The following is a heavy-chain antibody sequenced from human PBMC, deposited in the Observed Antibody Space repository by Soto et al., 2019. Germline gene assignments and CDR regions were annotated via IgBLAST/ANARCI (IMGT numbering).Heavy chain of an antibody. D-gene: IGHD4-17*01. Sequence: TLSLTCTVSVGSVSSGSYYWSWVRQPPGKGLEWIGYIYYSGSTNYNPSLKSRVTISVDKSKNQFSLKLSSVTAADTAVYYCARAKQPPYGDYGFECWGQGTMVIVS. CDR2: IYYSGST. CDR3: ARAKQPPYGDYGFEC. V-gene: IGHV4-61*01. J-gene: IGHJ4*02. CDR1: VGSVSSGSYY.